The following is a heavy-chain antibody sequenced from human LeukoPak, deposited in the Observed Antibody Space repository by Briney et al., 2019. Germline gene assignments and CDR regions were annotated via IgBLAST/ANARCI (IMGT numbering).Heavy chain of an antibody. D-gene: IGHD2/OR15-2a*01. CDR2: ISSSSSYI. CDR3: ARDWSGFLFDP. CDR1: GFTFSSYS. J-gene: IGHJ5*02. V-gene: IGHV3-21*01. Sequence: PGGSLRLSCAASGFTFSSYSMNWVRQAPGKGLEWVSSISSSSSYIYYADSVKDRFTISRDNAKNSLYLQMNSLRAEDTAVYYCARDWSGFLFDPWGQGTLVTVSS.